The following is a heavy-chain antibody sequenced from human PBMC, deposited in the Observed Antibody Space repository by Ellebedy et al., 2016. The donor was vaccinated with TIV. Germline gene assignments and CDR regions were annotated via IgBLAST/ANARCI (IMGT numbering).Heavy chain of an antibody. J-gene: IGHJ5*02. CDR3: ARGMTAVNP. CDR2: ITHSGST. V-gene: IGHV4-59*01. Sequence: MPSETLSLTCTVSGESINTYYWSWIRQPPGKGLEWIGYITHSGSTNYSPSLKSRVTMSLDTSKKQVSLELTSVTASDTALYYWARGMTAVNPWGQGTLVTVSS. CDR1: GESINTYY. D-gene: IGHD4-17*01.